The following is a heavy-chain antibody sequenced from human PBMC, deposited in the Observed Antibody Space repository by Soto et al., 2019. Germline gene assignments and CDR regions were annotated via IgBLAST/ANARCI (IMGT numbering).Heavy chain of an antibody. CDR3: ARSEVYDSSGYPRMGYYFDY. J-gene: IGHJ4*02. CDR2: IIPIFGTA. Sequence: SVKVSCKASGGTFSSYAISWVRQAPGQGLEWMGGIIPIFGTANYAQKFQGRVTITADESTSTAYMELSSLRSEDTAVYYCARSEVYDSSGYPRMGYYFDYWGQVTLVTFSS. D-gene: IGHD3-22*01. V-gene: IGHV1-69*13. CDR1: GGTFSSYA.